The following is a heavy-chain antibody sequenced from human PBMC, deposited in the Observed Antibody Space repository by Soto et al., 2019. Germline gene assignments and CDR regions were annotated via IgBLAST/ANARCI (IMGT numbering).Heavy chain of an antibody. CDR1: CFNLTSQG. Sequence: GGPDKVSCQGFCFNLTSQGISWVAPAPGEGLEWMGWISAYNGNTNYAQKLQGRVTMTTDTSTSTAYMELRSLRSDDTAVYYCARDVRYNCNYMIDYWGQGTLVTVSS. CDR3: ARDVRYNCNYMIDY. CDR2: ISAYNGNT. J-gene: IGHJ4*02. D-gene: IGHD1-7*01. V-gene: IGHV1-18*01.